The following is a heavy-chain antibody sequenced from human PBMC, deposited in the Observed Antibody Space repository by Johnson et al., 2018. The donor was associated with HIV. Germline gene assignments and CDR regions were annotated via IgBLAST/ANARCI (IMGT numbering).Heavy chain of an antibody. D-gene: IGHD3-22*01. J-gene: IGHJ3*02. CDR1: GFTFGSYG. CDR2: IKQDGSEK. Sequence: VQLVESGGGVVQPGGSLRLSCAASGFTFGSYGMHWVRQAPGKGLEWVANIKQDGSEKYYVDSVKGRFTISRDNAKNYLYLQMNSLRAEDTALYYCARVVTMIVVDGGIEAFDIWGQGTMVTVSS. V-gene: IGHV3-7*03. CDR3: ARVVTMIVVDGGIEAFDI.